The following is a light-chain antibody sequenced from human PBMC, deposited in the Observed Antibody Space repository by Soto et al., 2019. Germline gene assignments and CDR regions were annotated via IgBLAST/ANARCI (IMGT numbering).Light chain of an antibody. CDR1: QGISNY. J-gene: IGKJ1*01. CDR2: AAS. CDR3: QKYNSAPRT. V-gene: IGKV1-27*01. Sequence: DIQMTQSPSSLSASGGDRVTVTCRASQGISNYLAWYQQKPGKVPKLLIYAASTLQSGVPSRFSGSGSGTDFPLTISSLQPEDVATYYCQKYNSAPRTFGQGTKVEIK.